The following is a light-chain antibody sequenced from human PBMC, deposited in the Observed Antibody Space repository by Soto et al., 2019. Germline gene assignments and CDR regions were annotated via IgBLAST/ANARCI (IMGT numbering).Light chain of an antibody. V-gene: IGKV3-11*01. Sequence: EIVLTQSPATLSLSPGERATLSCRASQSVSNYLAWFQQKPGQAPRLLIYDASNRATGIPARFSGSGSGTDFTLTISSLEHDDFAVYYCQQRSSWPLLTFGGGTKVEI. CDR1: QSVSNY. CDR3: QQRSSWPLLT. J-gene: IGKJ4*01. CDR2: DAS.